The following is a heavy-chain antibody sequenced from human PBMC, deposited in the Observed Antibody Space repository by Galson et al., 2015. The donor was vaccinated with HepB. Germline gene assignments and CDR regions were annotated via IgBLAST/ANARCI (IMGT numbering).Heavy chain of an antibody. D-gene: IGHD1-14*01. CDR1: GGTFSSYA. CDR2: IIPIFGTA. J-gene: IGHJ6*03. Sequence: SVKVSCKASGGTFSSYAISWVRQAPGQGLEWMGGIIPIFGTANYAQKFQGRVTITADESTSTAYMELSSLRSEDTAVYYCARTTNLDYYYYYMDVWGKGTTVTVSS. CDR3: ARTTNLDYYYYYMDV. V-gene: IGHV1-69*13.